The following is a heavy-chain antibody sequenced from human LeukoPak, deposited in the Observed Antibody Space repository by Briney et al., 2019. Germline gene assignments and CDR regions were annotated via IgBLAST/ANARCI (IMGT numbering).Heavy chain of an antibody. V-gene: IGHV3-30*06. J-gene: IGHJ4*02. CDR2: ISYDGTTK. Sequence: PGGSLRLSCAASGFTFGSYDMHWVRQAPGKGLEWVAVISYDGTTKLYADSVKGRFTISRDSSKNTLYLEMNSLRTEDTAMYYCARDSNTALVHYFDYWGQGTLVTVSS. D-gene: IGHD5-18*01. CDR1: GFTFGSYD. CDR3: ARDSNTALVHYFDY.